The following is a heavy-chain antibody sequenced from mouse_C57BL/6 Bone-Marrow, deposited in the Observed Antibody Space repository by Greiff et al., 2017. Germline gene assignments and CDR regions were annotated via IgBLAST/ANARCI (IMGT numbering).Heavy chain of an antibody. CDR2: IDTENGDN. CDR3: TGIAY. CDR1: GFTFNDYC. V-gene: IGHV14-4*01. Sequence: EVQLQQSGAELVKPGASVKLSCTASGFTFNDYCMHWVKQRPEQGLEWIGWIDTENGDNEYASKFQGKATITVDTTSNTPCLQLSSLTSEDSAVECSTGIAYWGQGPVVTVSA. J-gene: IGHJ3*01.